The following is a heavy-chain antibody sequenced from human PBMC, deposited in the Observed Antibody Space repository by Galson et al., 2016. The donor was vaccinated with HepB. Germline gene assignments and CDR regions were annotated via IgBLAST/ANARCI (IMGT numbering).Heavy chain of an antibody. CDR3: ARDLPVETAVGVDI. V-gene: IGHV1-46*01. CDR1: GYTFTSYY. Sequence: SVKVSCKASGYTFTSYYMHWVRQAPGQGLEWMGRINSYGGSTTYAQKFQGRVTMSRDTSTSTVYMGLSSLRAEDTAVYYCARDLPVETAVGVDIWGQGTMVTVSS. J-gene: IGHJ3*02. D-gene: IGHD1-1*01. CDR2: INSYGGST.